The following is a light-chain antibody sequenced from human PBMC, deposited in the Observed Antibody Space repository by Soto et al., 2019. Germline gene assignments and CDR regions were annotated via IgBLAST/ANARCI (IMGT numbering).Light chain of an antibody. Sequence: DIQMTQSPYTLSASVGDRVTITCRASQGISTWLAWYQQKPGTAPKLLIYDASSLESGVPSRFSGSGSGTEFTLTISSLQREDSGTYYCHKTHNRLWVFGQGTEVEI. V-gene: IGKV1-5*01. CDR3: HKTHNRLWV. CDR1: QGISTW. J-gene: IGKJ1*01. CDR2: DAS.